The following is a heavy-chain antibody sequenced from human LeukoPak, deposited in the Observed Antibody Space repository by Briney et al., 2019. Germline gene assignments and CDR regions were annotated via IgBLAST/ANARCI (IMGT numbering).Heavy chain of an antibody. J-gene: IGHJ3*02. CDR1: GFTFSSYG. CDR3: ARARGFGVDNHAFDI. CDR2: IWYDGSNK. V-gene: IGHV3-33*03. D-gene: IGHD3-16*01. Sequence: PGRSLRLSCAASGFTFSSYGMHWVRQAPGKGLEWVAVIWYDGSNKYYADSVKGRFTISRDNAKNSLYLQMNSLRAEDTAVYYCARARGFGVDNHAFDIWGQGTMVTVSS.